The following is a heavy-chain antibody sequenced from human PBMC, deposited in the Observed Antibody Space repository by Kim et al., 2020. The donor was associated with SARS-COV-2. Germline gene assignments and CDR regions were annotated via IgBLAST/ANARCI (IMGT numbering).Heavy chain of an antibody. CDR3: AKLQGYYYDSSGVYGLDV. CDR2: ITGSAGTR. CDR1: GFLFETYG. Sequence: GGSLRLSCAASGFLFETYGMNWVRQAPGKGLEWVSGITGSAGTRYYADSVKGRFSISRDNSKNTLYPQMNSLRPEDTAVYYCAKLQGYYYDSSGVYGLDVWGQGTTVTVS. J-gene: IGHJ6*02. V-gene: IGHV3-23*01. D-gene: IGHD3-22*01.